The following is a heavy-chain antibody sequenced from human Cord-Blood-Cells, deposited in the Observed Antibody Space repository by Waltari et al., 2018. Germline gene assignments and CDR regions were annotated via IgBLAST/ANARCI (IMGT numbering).Heavy chain of an antibody. CDR2: ISSSGSTI. CDR3: ARDYWGGLEDAFDI. J-gene: IGHJ3*02. D-gene: IGHD2-21*01. Sequence: EVQLVESGGGLVQPGGSLRLSCAASGFTFSSYEMNWVRQAPGKGLEWVSYISSSGSTIYYADSVKGRFTISRDNAKNSLYLQMNSLRAEDTAVYYCARDYWGGLEDAFDIWGQGTMVTVSS. V-gene: IGHV3-48*03. CDR1: GFTFSSYE.